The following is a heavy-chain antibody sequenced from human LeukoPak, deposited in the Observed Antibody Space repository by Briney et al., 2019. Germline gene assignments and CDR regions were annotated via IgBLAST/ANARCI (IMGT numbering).Heavy chain of an antibody. Sequence: XXXXXRQAPGKGLEWVSAISGSGGSTYYADSVKGRFTISRDNSKNTLYLQMNSLRAEDTAVYYCAVTYYYDSSGYWGAFDIWGQGTLVTVSS. CDR3: AVTYYYDSSGYWGAFDI. CDR2: ISGSGGST. D-gene: IGHD3-22*01. V-gene: IGHV3-23*01. J-gene: IGHJ3*02. CDR1: X.